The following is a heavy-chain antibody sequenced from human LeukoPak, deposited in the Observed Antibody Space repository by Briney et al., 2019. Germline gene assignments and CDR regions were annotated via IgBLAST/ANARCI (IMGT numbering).Heavy chain of an antibody. CDR2: ISGSGGST. CDR3: AKIPHSSYYYDSSGYLDY. V-gene: IGHV3-23*01. J-gene: IGHJ4*02. CDR1: GFTFSTYA. D-gene: IGHD3-22*01. Sequence: GGSLRLSCAASGFTFSTYAMNWVRQAPGKGLEWVSAISGSGGSTYTADSVKGRFTIPRNNSKNTLYLRMNSLRAEDTAIYYCAKIPHSSYYYDSSGYLDYWGQGTLVSVSS.